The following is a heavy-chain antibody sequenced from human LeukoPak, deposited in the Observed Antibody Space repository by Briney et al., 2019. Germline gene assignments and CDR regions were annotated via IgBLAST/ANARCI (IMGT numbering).Heavy chain of an antibody. CDR3: AKVSSGWTNYFDY. Sequence: GGPLRLSCAASGFTFSSYSMNWVRQAPGKGLEWVSSISSSSSYIYYADSVKGRFTISRDNAKNSLYLQMNSLRAEDTAVYYCAKVSSGWTNYFDYWGQGTLVTVSS. D-gene: IGHD6-19*01. J-gene: IGHJ4*02. CDR2: ISSSSSYI. CDR1: GFTFSSYS. V-gene: IGHV3-21*01.